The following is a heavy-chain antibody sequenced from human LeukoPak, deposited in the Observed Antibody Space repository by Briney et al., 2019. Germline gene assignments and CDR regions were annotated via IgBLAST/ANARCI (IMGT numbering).Heavy chain of an antibody. V-gene: IGHV1-18*04. J-gene: IGHJ4*02. Sequence: ASVKVSCKASGYTFTGYYVHWVRQAPGQGLEWMGWISAYNGNTNYAQKLQGRVTMTTGTSTSTAYMELRSLRSDDTAVYYCARDLDQYSGRYGGFGHDFWGQGTLVTVSS. CDR1: GYTFTGYY. CDR3: ARDLDQYSGRYGGFGHDF. D-gene: IGHD1-26*01. CDR2: ISAYNGNT.